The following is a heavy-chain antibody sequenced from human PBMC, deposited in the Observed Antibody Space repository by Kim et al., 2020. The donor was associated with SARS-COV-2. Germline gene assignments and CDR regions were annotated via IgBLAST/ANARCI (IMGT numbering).Heavy chain of an antibody. CDR3: ARVSQHFADSYFDY. Sequence: AQKFQGWVTMTRDTSISTAYMELSRLRSDDTAVYYCARVSQHFADSYFDYWGQGTLVTVSS. V-gene: IGHV1-2*04. J-gene: IGHJ4*02. D-gene: IGHD3-3*02.